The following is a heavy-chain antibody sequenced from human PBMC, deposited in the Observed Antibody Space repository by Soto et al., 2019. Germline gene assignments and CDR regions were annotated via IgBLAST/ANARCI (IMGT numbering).Heavy chain of an antibody. CDR1: GDAFTNYI. CDR3: ARGRDQPPVGFYFAS. CDR2: IIPMFGTP. D-gene: IGHD1-26*01. J-gene: IGHJ4*02. V-gene: IGHV1-69*01. Sequence: QVQLVQSGAEVKKPGSSGKVSCKASGDAFTNYIFDWVRQAPGQGLEWMGGIIPMFGTPKYAQTFEDRVTISADDSTGPGYLELDSLRFDDTAVYYCARGRDQPPVGFYFASWGEGTRVTFSS.